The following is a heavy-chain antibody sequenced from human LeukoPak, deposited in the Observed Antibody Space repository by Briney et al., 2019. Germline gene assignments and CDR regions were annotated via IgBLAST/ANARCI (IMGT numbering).Heavy chain of an antibody. J-gene: IGHJ6*03. CDR2: INPSGGRT. V-gene: IGHV1-46*01. Sequence: ASVKVSCKASGYTFTSYYMHWVRQAPGQGLEWMGIINPSGGRTNYAQKFQGRVTMTRDMSTSTVYMELSSLRSEDTAVYYCARGGGSSSWYLHYYYYYMDVWGKGTTVTVSS. CDR3: ARGGGSSSWYLHYYYYYMDV. CDR1: GYTFTSYY. D-gene: IGHD6-13*01.